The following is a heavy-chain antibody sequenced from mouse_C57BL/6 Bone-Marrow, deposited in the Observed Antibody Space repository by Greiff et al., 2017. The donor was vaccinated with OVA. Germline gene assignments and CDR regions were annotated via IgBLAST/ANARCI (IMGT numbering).Heavy chain of an antibody. CDR1: GFTFSDYG. V-gene: IGHV5-17*01. CDR2: ISSGSSTI. CDR3: ARGWDEGDYFDY. J-gene: IGHJ2*01. Sequence: DVKLVESGGGLVKPGGSLKLSCAASGFTFSDYGMHWVRQAPEKGLEWVAYISSGSSTIYYADTVKGRFTISRDNAKNTLFLQMTSLRSEDTAMYYCARGWDEGDYFDYWGQGTTLTVSS. D-gene: IGHD4-1*01.